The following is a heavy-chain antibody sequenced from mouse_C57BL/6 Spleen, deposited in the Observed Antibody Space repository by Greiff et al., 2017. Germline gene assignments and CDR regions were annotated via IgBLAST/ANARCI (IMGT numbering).Heavy chain of an antibody. J-gene: IGHJ2*01. CDR2: IYPRSGNT. V-gene: IGHV1-81*01. CDR3: ARGGGGRDYSSS. CDR1: GYTFTSYG. D-gene: IGHD2-13*01. Sequence: QVHVKQSGAELARPGASVKLSCKASGYTFTSYGISWVKQRTGQGLEWIGEIYPRSGNTYYNEKFKGQATLTADKSSSTAYMELRSLTSEDSAVYFCARGGGGRDYSSSWGQGTTLTVSS.